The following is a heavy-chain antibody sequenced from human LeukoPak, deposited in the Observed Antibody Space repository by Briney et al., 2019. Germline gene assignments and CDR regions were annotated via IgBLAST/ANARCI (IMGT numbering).Heavy chain of an antibody. CDR1: GYTFSGYY. J-gene: IGHJ4*02. V-gene: IGHV1-2*02. Sequence: ASVKVSCKASGYTFSGYYMHWVRQAPGQGLEWMGWINPNSGGTNYAQKFQGRVTMTRDTSISTAYMELSRLRSDDTAVYYCARIFCSSTSCYFFDYWGRGTLVTVS. CDR2: INPNSGGT. CDR3: ARIFCSSTSCYFFDY. D-gene: IGHD2-2*01.